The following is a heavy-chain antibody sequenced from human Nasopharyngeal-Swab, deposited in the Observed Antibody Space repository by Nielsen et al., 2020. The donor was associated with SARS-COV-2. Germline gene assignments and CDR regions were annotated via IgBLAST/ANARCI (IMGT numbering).Heavy chain of an antibody. CDR1: GCTFRRMG. J-gene: IGHJ4*02. D-gene: IGHD4-17*01. V-gene: IGHV3-30*03. CDR2: IAHDASNE. CDR3: ARDAPAHYGAFY. Sequence: GESLQSACAATGCTFRRMGMHRDRRAPGKGLEWVAFIAHDASNEYYGDSVKGRFSISRDSSKNTLYLQMDSLRGEDTAVYYCARDAPAHYGAFYWGRGTLVAVSS.